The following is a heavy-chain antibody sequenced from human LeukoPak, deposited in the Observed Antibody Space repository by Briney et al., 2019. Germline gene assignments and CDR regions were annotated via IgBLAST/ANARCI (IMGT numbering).Heavy chain of an antibody. V-gene: IGHV1-3*03. J-gene: IGHJ4*02. CDR3: ARDYDFWSGYYLFDY. D-gene: IGHD3-3*01. Sequence: ASVKVSCKASGYTFTSYAMHWVRQAPGQRLEWMGWINAGNGNTKYSQEFQGRVTITRDTSASTAYMELSSLRSEDMAVYYCARDYDFWSGYYLFDYWGQGTLVTVSS. CDR1: GYTFTSYA. CDR2: INAGNGNT.